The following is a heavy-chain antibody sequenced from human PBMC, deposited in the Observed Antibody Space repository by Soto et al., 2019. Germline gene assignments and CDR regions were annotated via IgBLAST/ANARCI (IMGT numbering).Heavy chain of an antibody. J-gene: IGHJ4*02. V-gene: IGHV3-23*01. CDR2: ISGSGGST. CDR1: GFTFSSFA. CDR3: AKDRKSGSGCYWDY. Sequence: GGSLRLSCAASGFTFSSFAMSWVRQAPGKGLEWVSGISGSGGSTYYADSVEGRFTISRDNSKNTLYLQMNSLRGEDTAVYYCAKDRKSGSGCYWDYWGQGTLVTVSS. D-gene: IGHD6-19*01.